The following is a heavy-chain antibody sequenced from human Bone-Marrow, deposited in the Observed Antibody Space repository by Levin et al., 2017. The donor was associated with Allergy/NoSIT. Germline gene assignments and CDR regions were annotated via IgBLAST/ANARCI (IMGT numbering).Heavy chain of an antibody. CDR3: ARSRRGEATVFQH. J-gene: IGHJ1*01. CDR2: IFPGDSST. CDR1: GYRLNDDW. Sequence: GDSLKISCKGSGYRLNDDWIGWVRQMPGKGLEWMGLIFPGDSSTKYSPSFQGQVTISAAKSLNTAYLEWTSLKASDTAIYFCARSRRGEATVFQHWGQGTPVIVSS. D-gene: IGHD3-10*01. V-gene: IGHV5-51*01.